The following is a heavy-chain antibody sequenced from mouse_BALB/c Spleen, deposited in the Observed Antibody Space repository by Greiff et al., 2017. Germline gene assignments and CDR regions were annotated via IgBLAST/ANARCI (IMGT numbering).Heavy chain of an antibody. D-gene: IGHD1-1*01. CDR3: AKPYYGSSSGYFDV. V-gene: IGHV1S34*01. CDR1: GYSFTGYY. Sequence: LVKTGASVKISCKASGYSFTGYYMHWVKQRQGKSLEWIGYISCYNGATSYNQKFTGKATFTVDTSSSTAYRTFNSLTSEDSAVYYCAKPYYGSSSGYFDVWGAGTTVTVSS. CDR2: ISCYNGAT. J-gene: IGHJ1*01.